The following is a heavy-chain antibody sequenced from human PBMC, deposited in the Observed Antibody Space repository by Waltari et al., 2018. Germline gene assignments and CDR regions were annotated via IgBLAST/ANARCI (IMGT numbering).Heavy chain of an antibody. CDR1: GGSISSSSYY. V-gene: IGHV4-39*07. J-gene: IGHJ4*02. Sequence: QLQLQESGPGLVKPSETLSLTCTVSGGSISSSSYYWGWIRQPPGKGLEWIGSIYCSGSTDYNPSLKSRVTSSVDTSKNQFSLKLSSVTAADTAVYYCARNVSSISSSRDAFDYWGQGTLVSVSS. D-gene: IGHD6-13*01. CDR2: IYCSGST. CDR3: ARNVSSISSSRDAFDY.